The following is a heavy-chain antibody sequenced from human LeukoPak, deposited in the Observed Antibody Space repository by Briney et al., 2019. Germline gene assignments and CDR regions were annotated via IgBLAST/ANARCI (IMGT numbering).Heavy chain of an antibody. D-gene: IGHD3-22*01. CDR1: GFTFSSYA. J-gene: IGHJ5*02. CDR2: ISYDGSNK. CDR3: ARGNDYDSSGYINWFDP. Sequence: GGSLRLSCAASGFTFSSYAMHWVRRAPGKGLECVAVISYDGSNKYYADSVKGRFTISRDNSKNTLYLQMNSLRAEDTAVYYCARGNDYDSSGYINWFDPWGQGTLVTVSS. V-gene: IGHV3-30-3*01.